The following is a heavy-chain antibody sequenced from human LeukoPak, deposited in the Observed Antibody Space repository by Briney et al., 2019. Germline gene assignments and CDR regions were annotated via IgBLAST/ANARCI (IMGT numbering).Heavy chain of an antibody. CDR3: ARQVEMATIDTFDI. D-gene: IGHD5-24*01. J-gene: IGHJ3*02. V-gene: IGHV4-59*01. Sequence: SETLSLTCSVSGGSISTYYWSWIRQPPGKGLEWIGYMYYTGSANYNPSLKSRVTISVDTSKNQFSLKLSSVTAADTAVYYCARQVEMATIDTFDIWGQGTMVTVSS. CDR2: MYYTGSA. CDR1: GGSISTYY.